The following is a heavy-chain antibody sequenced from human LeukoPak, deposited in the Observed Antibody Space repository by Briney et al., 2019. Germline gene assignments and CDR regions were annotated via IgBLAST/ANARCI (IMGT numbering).Heavy chain of an antibody. CDR1: GVSVSSGRYY. V-gene: IGHV4-61*01. Sequence: PSETLSLTCTVSGVSVSSGRYYWSWIWQPPGKGLEWFGYIYHSGSTNYNPSLKSRVTMSVDTSKNQFSLKLSSVTAADTAVYYCARVSSGWYTHFDYWGQGTLVTVSS. CDR3: ARVSSGWYTHFDY. CDR2: IYHSGST. D-gene: IGHD6-19*01. J-gene: IGHJ4*02.